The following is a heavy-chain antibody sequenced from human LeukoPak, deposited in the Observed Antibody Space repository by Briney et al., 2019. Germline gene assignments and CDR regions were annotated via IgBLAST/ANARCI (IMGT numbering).Heavy chain of an antibody. CDR1: GASISSSNW. J-gene: IGHJ4*02. V-gene: IGHV4-4*02. CDR2: ISPSGST. Sequence: SGTLSLTCAVSGASISSSNWWSWVRQPPGKGLEWIGEISPSGSTNYNPSLKSRDTMSVDKSKNQFSLNLSSVTAADTAVYYCARGDNWLFDCWGQGTLVTVSS. CDR3: ARGDNWLFDC. D-gene: IGHD1-20*01.